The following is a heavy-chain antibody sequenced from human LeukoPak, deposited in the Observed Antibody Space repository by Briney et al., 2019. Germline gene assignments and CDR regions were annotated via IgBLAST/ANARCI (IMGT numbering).Heavy chain of an antibody. CDR2: IIPIFGTA. CDR1: GGTFSSYA. V-gene: IGHV1-69*13. D-gene: IGHD2/OR15-2a*01. CDR3: ARGLLNDTGVPYYYMDV. Sequence: SVKVSCKASGGTFSSYAISWVRQAPGQGLEWMGGIIPIFGTANYAQKFQGRVTITADESTSTAYMELSSLRSEDTAVYYCARGLLNDTGVPYYYMDVWGKGTTVTVSS. J-gene: IGHJ6*03.